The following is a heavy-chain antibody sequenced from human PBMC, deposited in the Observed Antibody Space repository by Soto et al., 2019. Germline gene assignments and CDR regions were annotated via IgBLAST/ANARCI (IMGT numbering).Heavy chain of an antibody. CDR3: ANMYGGSSHWPGGYSVMAV. CDR2: ISYDGSNK. J-gene: IGHJ6*04. Sequence: GGSLRLSCAASGFTFSSYGMHWVRQAPGKGLEWVAVISYDGSNKYYADSVKGRFTISRDNSKNTLYLQMNSLRAEDTAVYYYANMYGGSSHWPGGYSVMAVGGKGTTVPVPS. D-gene: IGHD1-26*01. CDR1: GFTFSSYG. V-gene: IGHV3-30*18.